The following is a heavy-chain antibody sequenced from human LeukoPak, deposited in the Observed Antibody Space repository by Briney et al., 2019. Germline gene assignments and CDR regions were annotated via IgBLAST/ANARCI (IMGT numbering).Heavy chain of an antibody. J-gene: IGHJ3*02. CDR2: IYYSGST. V-gene: IGHV4-59*08. Sequence: SETLSLTCTVSGGSISSYYWSWIRQPPGKGLEWIGYIYYSGSTNYNPSLKSRVTISVDTSKNQFSLKLSSVTAADTAVYYCASHTRMTTVAAAAFDIWGQGTMVTVSS. CDR3: ASHTRMTTVAAAAFDI. CDR1: GGSISSYY. D-gene: IGHD4-23*01.